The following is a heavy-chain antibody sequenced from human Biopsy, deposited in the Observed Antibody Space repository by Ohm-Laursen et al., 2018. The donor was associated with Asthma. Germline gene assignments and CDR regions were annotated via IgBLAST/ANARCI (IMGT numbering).Heavy chain of an antibody. CDR2: IYHSGST. CDR3: ARVKDGYNFDY. CDR1: GGSISSGGYS. V-gene: IGHV4-30-2*01. D-gene: IGHD5-24*01. J-gene: IGHJ4*02. Sequence: TLSLTWPVSGGSISSGGYSWSWIRQPPGKGLEWIGYIYHSGSTYYNPSLKSRATISVDRSKNQFSLKLSSVTAADTAVYYCARVKDGYNFDYWGQGTLVTVSS.